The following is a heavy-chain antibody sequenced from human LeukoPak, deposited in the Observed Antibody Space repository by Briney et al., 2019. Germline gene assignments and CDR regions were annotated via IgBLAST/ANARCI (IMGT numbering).Heavy chain of an antibody. D-gene: IGHD6-13*01. V-gene: IGHV3-11*01. J-gene: IGHJ5*01. CDR3: ARDRSLDSSSWYDF. CDR1: GFTFSDYY. Sequence: RGSLRLSCAASGFTFSDYYMSWIRQAPGKGLEWVSYISSSGSTIYYADSVKGRFTISRDNAKNSLYLQMNSLRAEDTAVYYCARDRSLDSSSWYDFWGQGTLVTVSS. CDR2: ISSSGSTI.